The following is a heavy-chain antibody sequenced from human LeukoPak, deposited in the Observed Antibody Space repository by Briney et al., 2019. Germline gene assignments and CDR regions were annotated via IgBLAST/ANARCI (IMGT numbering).Heavy chain of an antibody. CDR3: ARKRVSGSYYFDY. D-gene: IGHD1-26*01. Sequence: SETLSLTCTVSGGSISSYYWSWIRQPPGKGLEWIGEIYHSGSTNYNPSLKSRVTISIDNSKNQFSLKLSSVTAADTAVYYCARKRVSGSYYFDYWGQGTLVTVSS. CDR1: GGSISSYY. V-gene: IGHV4-59*12. CDR2: IYHSGST. J-gene: IGHJ4*02.